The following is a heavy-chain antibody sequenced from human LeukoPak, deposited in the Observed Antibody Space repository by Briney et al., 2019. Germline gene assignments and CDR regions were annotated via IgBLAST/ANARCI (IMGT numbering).Heavy chain of an antibody. CDR3: ARGPNPSSSTPYGMDV. J-gene: IGHJ6*02. D-gene: IGHD2-2*01. CDR1: GFRFSDHY. Sequence: PGGSLRLSCVASGFRFSDHYMDWVRQAPGKGLEWVGRSRNKANSYQTEYAASVKGRFTISRDDSKNSLYLQMNSLRTEDTAVYYCARGPNPSSSTPYGMDVWGQGATVTVSS. CDR2: SRNKANSYQT. V-gene: IGHV3-72*01.